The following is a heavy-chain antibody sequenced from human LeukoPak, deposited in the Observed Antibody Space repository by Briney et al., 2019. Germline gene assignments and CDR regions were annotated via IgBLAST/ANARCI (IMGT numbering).Heavy chain of an antibody. V-gene: IGHV4-38-2*02. D-gene: IGHD2-2*01. CDR1: GYSISIAYY. Sequence: SETLSLTCSVSGYSISIAYYWGWIRQPPGKGLEWIGNIYHSGSAYYNPSLKSRVTISVDTSKNHFSLKLSSVTAADTAVYYCARVDRVVPAATQYNWFDLWGQGTLVTVSS. CDR3: ARVDRVVPAATQYNWFDL. J-gene: IGHJ5*02. CDR2: IYHSGSA.